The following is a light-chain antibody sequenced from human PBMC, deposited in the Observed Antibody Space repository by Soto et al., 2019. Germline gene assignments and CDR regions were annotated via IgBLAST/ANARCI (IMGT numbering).Light chain of an antibody. V-gene: IGLV2-23*02. CDR3: CSYAGSSTLRV. Sequence: QSVLTQPASVSGSPGQSITISCTGTSSDVGSYNLVSWYQQHPGKAPKLMIYEVSKRPSGVSNRFSGSKSGNTAPLTISGLQAEDEADYYCCSYAGSSTLRVFGTGTKVTVL. CDR1: SSDVGSYNL. J-gene: IGLJ1*01. CDR2: EVS.